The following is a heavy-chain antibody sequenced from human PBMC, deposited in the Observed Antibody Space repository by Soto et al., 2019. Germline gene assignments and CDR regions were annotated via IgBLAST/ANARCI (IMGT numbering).Heavy chain of an antibody. J-gene: IGHJ4*02. CDR3: ARGLRSVLDY. CDR2: ISNDENIK. D-gene: IGHD6-6*01. Sequence: GGSLRLSCVASGFTFRNFGMHWVHQAPGKGLEWVAVISNDENIKQYADSVRGRFAIARDNSKNTLYLQVTSLRAEDTAIYYCARGLRSVLDYWGQGALVTVSS. V-gene: IGHV3-33*01. CDR1: GFTFRNFG.